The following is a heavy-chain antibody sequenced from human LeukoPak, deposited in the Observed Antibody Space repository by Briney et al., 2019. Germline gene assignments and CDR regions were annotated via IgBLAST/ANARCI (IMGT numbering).Heavy chain of an antibody. V-gene: IGHV3-74*01. CDR1: GFTFTNYW. Sequence: GGSLRLSRAASGFTFTNYWMHWVRQPPGKGLVWVSRVDHGRSGTAYADSVTGRFTISRDNAKNTVYLQMNSLRAEDTAVYYCATDLGWGQGTLVTVSS. J-gene: IGHJ4*02. D-gene: IGHD4-17*01. CDR2: VDHGRSGT. CDR3: ATDLG.